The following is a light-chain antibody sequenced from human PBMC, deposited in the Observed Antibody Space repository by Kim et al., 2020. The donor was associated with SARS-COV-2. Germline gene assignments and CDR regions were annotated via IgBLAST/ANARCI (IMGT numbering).Light chain of an antibody. Sequence: SPGKTATISCRTSQPLRSDYLAWYQQKPGQAPRLLIYGASGRVPGIPDRFSGSGSETDFTLTISRLDPEDFAMYYFQQYGTSPLTFGGGTKVDIK. CDR2: GAS. CDR3: QQYGTSPLT. V-gene: IGKV3-20*01. J-gene: IGKJ4*01. CDR1: QPLRSDY.